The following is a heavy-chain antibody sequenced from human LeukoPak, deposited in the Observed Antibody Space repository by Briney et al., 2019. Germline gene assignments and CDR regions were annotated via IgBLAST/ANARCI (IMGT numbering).Heavy chain of an antibody. D-gene: IGHD3-10*01. V-gene: IGHV3-21*01. CDR1: GFTFSSYS. Sequence: PGGSLRLSCAASGFTFSSYSMSWVRQAPGKGLEWVSSISSSSSYTYYADSVKGRFTISRDNAKNSLYLQMNSLRAEGTAVYYYASSEDGDCFDYWGQGTLVTVSS. CDR3: ASSEDGDCFDY. CDR2: ISSSSSYT. J-gene: IGHJ4*02.